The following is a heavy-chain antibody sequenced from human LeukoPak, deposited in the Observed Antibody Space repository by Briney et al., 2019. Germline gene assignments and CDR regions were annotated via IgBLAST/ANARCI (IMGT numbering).Heavy chain of an antibody. CDR3: ARGSTIFGVVIQYYFDY. Sequence: GGSLRLSCAASGFTFSDYTMNWVRQAPGKGPEWVSYISSSSSTKYYADSVKGRFTISRDNAKNSLYLQMNSLRAEDTAVYYCARGSTIFGVVIQYYFDYWGQGTLVTVSS. CDR2: ISSSSSTK. J-gene: IGHJ4*02. V-gene: IGHV3-48*01. CDR1: GFTFSDYT. D-gene: IGHD3-3*01.